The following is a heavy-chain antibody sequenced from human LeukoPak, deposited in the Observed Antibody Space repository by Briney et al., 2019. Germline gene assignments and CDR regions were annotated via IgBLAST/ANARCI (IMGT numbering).Heavy chain of an antibody. CDR3: ARGSGYCSSTSCSDDY. CDR1: GGSISSYY. J-gene: IGHJ4*02. CDR2: IYYSGST. V-gene: IGHV4-59*05. D-gene: IGHD2-2*01. Sequence: SETLSLTCTVSGGSISSYYWSWIRQPPGKGLEWIGSIYYSGSTYNNPSLKSRVTISVDTSKNQLSLKLSSVTAADTAVYYCARGSGYCSSTSCSDDYWGQGTLVTVSS.